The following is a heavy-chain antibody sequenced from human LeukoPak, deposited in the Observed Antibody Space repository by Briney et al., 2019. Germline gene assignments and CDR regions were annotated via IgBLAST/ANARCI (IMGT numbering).Heavy chain of an antibody. CDR1: GYTFTSYG. Sequence: ASVKVSYKASGYTFTSYGISWVRQAPGQGLEWMGWISAYNGNTNYAQKLQGRVTMTTDTSTSTAYMELRSRRSDDTAVYYCAKKGIYGDLDYWGQGTLVTVSS. CDR3: AKKGIYGDLDY. J-gene: IGHJ4*02. D-gene: IGHD4-17*01. V-gene: IGHV1-18*01. CDR2: ISAYNGNT.